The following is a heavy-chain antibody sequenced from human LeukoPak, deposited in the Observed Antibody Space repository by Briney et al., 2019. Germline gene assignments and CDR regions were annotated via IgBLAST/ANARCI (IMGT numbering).Heavy chain of an antibody. Sequence: PGGSLRLSCAGSGFSFSNYWMHWVRHVPGKGLVWGSRISPDGSTTLYADSVKGRFTISRDNAKNTLYLQMNTLRAEDTAVYYCARVNVCPRCHFDYWGQGTLVTVSS. D-gene: IGHD3-16*01. J-gene: IGHJ4*02. CDR3: ARVNVCPRCHFDY. CDR2: ISPDGSTT. CDR1: GFSFSNYW. V-gene: IGHV3-74*01.